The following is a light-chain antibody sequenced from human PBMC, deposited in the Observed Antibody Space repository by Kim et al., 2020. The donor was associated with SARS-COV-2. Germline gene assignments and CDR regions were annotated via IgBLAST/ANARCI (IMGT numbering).Light chain of an antibody. CDR3: QHYNNWPPIT. CDR1: QSVSNN. J-gene: IGKJ5*01. V-gene: IGKV3-15*01. CDR2: GAS. Sequence: SPVERATLSCRASQSVSNNLAWYQQKPGQAPRLLIYGASTRATGIPARFSGSGSGTEFTLTITGLQSEDFAVYYCQHYNNWPPITFGQGTRLEIK.